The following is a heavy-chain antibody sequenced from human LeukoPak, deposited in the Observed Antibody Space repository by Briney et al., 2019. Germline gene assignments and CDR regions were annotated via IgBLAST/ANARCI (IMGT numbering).Heavy chain of an antibody. CDR1: GYTFTNYY. V-gene: IGHV1-46*01. CDR2: SNPSGDST. Sequence: ASVKVSCKASGYTFTNYYIHWVRQAPGHGLEWMGISNPSGDSTNYAQKFQGRVTMTRNTSTSTVYMDLSSLRSEDTAVYYCARWTTTFLDYWGQGTLVTVSS. CDR3: ARWTTTFLDY. D-gene: IGHD1-1*01. J-gene: IGHJ4*02.